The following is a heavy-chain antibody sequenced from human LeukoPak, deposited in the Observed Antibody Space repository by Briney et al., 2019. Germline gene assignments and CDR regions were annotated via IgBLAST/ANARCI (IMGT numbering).Heavy chain of an antibody. CDR3: ARDCGGGSCYGPYDAFDI. J-gene: IGHJ3*02. V-gene: IGHV3-48*03. CDR1: GFTFSSYE. D-gene: IGHD2-15*01. Sequence: GGSLRLSCAASGFTFSSYEMNWVRQAPGKGLEWVSYISATGNTIFYADSVKGRFTVSRDNAKNSLYLQMSSLRAEDTAVYYCARDCGGGSCYGPYDAFDIWGQGTMVTVSS. CDR2: ISATGNTI.